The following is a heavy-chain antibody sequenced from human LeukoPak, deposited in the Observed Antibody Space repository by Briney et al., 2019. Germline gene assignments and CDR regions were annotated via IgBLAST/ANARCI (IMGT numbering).Heavy chain of an antibody. J-gene: IGHJ4*02. CDR3: ARGIRGVIPYYFDY. D-gene: IGHD3-10*01. CDR2: IKQDGSEK. Sequence: GGSLRLSCAASGFTFSSYWMSWVRQAPGKGLEWVANIKQDGSEKYYVDSVKGRFTISRDNAKNSPYLQMNSLRAEDTAVYYCARGIRGVIPYYFDYWGQGTLVTVSS. CDR1: GFTFSSYW. V-gene: IGHV3-7*01.